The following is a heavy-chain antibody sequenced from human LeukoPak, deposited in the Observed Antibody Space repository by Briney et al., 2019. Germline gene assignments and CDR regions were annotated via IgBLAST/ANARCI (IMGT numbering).Heavy chain of an antibody. V-gene: IGHV3-30-3*01. CDR2: ISYDGSNK. J-gene: IGHJ6*02. CDR1: GFTFSSYA. CDR3: ARDTYGMDV. Sequence: GGSLRLSCAASGFTFSSYAMHWVRQAPGKGLEWVAVISYDGSNKYYADSVKGRFTISRDNSKNALYLQMNSLRAEDTAVYYCARDTYGMDVWGQGTTVTVSS.